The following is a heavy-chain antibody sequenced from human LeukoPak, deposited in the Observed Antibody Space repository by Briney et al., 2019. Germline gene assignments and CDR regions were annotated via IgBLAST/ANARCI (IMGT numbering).Heavy chain of an antibody. V-gene: IGHV3-7*01. J-gene: IGHJ4*02. CDR1: GFMFSSNW. Sequence: PGGSLRLSCAASGFMFSSNWMSWVRLDPGKGLEWVVNIKEDGTETYYVDSVKGRFTISRDNAKNSLYLQMNSLRAEDTAVYYCARAGYCSGGSCFEDYWGQGTLVTVSS. D-gene: IGHD2-15*01. CDR3: ARAGYCSGGSCFEDY. CDR2: IKEDGTET.